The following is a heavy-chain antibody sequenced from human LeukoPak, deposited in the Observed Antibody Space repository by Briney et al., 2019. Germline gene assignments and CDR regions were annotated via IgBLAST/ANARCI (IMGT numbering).Heavy chain of an antibody. V-gene: IGHV4-61*02. D-gene: IGHD3-10*01. J-gene: IGHJ5*02. CDR3: ARVGKGKSFGEVLKGRMKTNWFDP. CDR2: MYTSGSA. CDR1: GGSISSGINY. Sequence: SETLSLTCTVSGGSISSGINYWNWIRQPAGKGLEWIGRMYTSGSANYNPSLKSRVTISVDTSKNQFSLKLSSVTAADTAVYYCARVGKGKSFGEVLKGRMKTNWFDPWGQGTLVTVSS.